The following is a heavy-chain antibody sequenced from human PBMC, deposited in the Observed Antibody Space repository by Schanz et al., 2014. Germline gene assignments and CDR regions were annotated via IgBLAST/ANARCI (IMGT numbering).Heavy chain of an antibody. Sequence: QVQLVESGGGVVQPGRSLRLSCAASGFTFSKYGVHWVRQAPGKGLEWVAVIWYNGSNKYYADSVRGRFTISRDNSKNTLYLQMNNLRAEDTAVYFCARDIKKQLVDSKDYYYGMDVWGQGTTVTVSS. D-gene: IGHD6-13*01. CDR1: GFTFSKYG. V-gene: IGHV3-33*01. CDR2: IWYNGSNK. CDR3: ARDIKKQLVDSKDYYYGMDV. J-gene: IGHJ6*02.